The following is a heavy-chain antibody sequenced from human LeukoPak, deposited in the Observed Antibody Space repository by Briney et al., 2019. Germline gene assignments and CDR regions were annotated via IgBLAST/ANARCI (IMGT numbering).Heavy chain of an antibody. D-gene: IGHD1-26*01. Sequence: GGSLRLSCLTSGFTLSTNAMSWVRQAPGKGLEWISGISGSGASTYYADSVKGRFTISRDDSRNTLYLQMNSLRGDDTAVYYCAKDVGKWESLHFFVYWGQGTLVTVSS. J-gene: IGHJ4*02. CDR2: ISGSGAST. V-gene: IGHV3-23*01. CDR1: GFTLSTNA. CDR3: AKDVGKWESLHFFVY.